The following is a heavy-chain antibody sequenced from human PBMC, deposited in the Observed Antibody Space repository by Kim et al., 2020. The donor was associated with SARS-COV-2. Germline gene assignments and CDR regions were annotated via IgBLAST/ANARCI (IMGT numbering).Heavy chain of an antibody. J-gene: IGHJ5*02. CDR1: GGSISSGDYY. D-gene: IGHD3-22*01. V-gene: IGHV4-30-4*01. CDR2: IHDSGST. CDR3: ARDQDSSGYSFEFDP. Sequence: SETLSLTCTVSGGSISSGDYYWNWIRQPPGKGQEWIGYIHDSGSTYYNPSLKSRLTISIDTSKNQFSLKLSSVTAADTAVYYCARDQDSSGYSFEFDPWGQGTLVTVSS.